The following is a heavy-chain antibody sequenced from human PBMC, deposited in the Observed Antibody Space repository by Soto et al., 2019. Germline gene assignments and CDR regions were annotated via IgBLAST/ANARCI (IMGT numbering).Heavy chain of an antibody. D-gene: IGHD1-1*01. V-gene: IGHV3-23*04. CDR3: VRGRVGTGAFDI. CDR1: GFTFSSYA. Sequence: VQLVESGGGLQQPGGSLRLSCSASGFTFSSYAMSWVRRTPGEGLEWVSATNGDGTKTYVAESVKGRFTISRDNSMNTLFLEMHRLRVVDTAVYHCVRGRVGTGAFDIWGQGTLVTVSS. CDR2: TNGDGTKT. J-gene: IGHJ3*02.